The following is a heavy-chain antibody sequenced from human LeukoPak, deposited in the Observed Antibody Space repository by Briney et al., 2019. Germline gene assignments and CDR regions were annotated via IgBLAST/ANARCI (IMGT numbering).Heavy chain of an antibody. J-gene: IGHJ4*02. V-gene: IGHV3-30*18. CDR1: GFTFSSYG. CDR2: ISNDASNK. Sequence: GGSLRLSCAASGFTFSSYGMHWVRLAPGQGLEWVALISNDASNKHYADSVKGRFTISRDNSENMLYLQMNSLRAEDTAVYYCAKDLYYGYYFDNWGQGTLVTVSS. CDR3: AKDLYYGYYFDN. D-gene: IGHD3-16*01.